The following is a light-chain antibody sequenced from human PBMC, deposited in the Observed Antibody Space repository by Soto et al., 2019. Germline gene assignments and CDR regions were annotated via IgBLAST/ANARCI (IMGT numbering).Light chain of an antibody. CDR2: SNN. CDR3: AAWDDSLSVV. J-gene: IGLJ3*02. CDR1: SSNIGSNY. V-gene: IGLV1-47*01. Sequence: QSVLSQPPSASGTPGQRVTISCSGSSSNIGSNYVYWYQQLPGTAPKLLIYSNNQWPSGVPDRFSGSKSGTSASLAISGLRSEDEADYYCAAWDDSLSVVFGGGTQLTVL.